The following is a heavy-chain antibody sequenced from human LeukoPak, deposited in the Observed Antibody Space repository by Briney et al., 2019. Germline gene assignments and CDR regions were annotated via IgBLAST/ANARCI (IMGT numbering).Heavy chain of an antibody. CDR1: EFTFCSCE. D-gene: IGHD1-7*01. Sequence: GGSPRLSCIASEFTFCSCEGNWVRQAPGEGLECFRYMRSSGDSIYYADAVRGRFTISRDNAKNSLYLQMNSLRAEDTAVYYCARKIPGTTYFDCWGQGTLVTVSS. CDR3: ARKIPGTTYFDC. V-gene: IGHV3-48*03. CDR2: MRSSGDSI. J-gene: IGHJ4*02.